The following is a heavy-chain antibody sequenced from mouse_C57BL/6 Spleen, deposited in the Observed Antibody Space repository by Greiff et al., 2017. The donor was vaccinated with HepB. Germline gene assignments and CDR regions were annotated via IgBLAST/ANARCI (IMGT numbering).Heavy chain of an antibody. V-gene: IGHV1-69*01. CDR2: IDPSDSYT. D-gene: IGHD1-1*02. Sequence: QVQLQQPGAELVMPGASVKLSCKASGYTFTSYWMHWVKQRPGQGLEWIGEIDPSDSYTNYNQKFKGKSTLTVDKSSSTAYMQLSSLTSEDSAVYYCARSEVATNFDYWGQGTTLTVSS. CDR1: GYTFTSYW. J-gene: IGHJ2*01. CDR3: ARSEVATNFDY.